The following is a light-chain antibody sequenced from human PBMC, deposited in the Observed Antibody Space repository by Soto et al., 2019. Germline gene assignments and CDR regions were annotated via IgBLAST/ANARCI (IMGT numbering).Light chain of an antibody. Sequence: DIQLTQSPFFLSASVGDRVTISCRASQAIYSYLAWYQQKPGKAPKLLIFGASKLQSGVPSRFSGSGSGTEFTLTISSLQPEDFATYYCQQYNSYSDTFGQGTKLEIK. J-gene: IGKJ2*01. CDR3: QQYNSYSDT. CDR2: GAS. CDR1: QAIYSY. V-gene: IGKV1-9*01.